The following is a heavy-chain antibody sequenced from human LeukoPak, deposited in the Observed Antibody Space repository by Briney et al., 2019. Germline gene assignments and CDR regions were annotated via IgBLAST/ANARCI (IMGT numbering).Heavy chain of an antibody. CDR1: GFTFSADL. CDR2: ISGDRSIK. Sequence: GGSLRLSCAASGFTFSADLMHWVRQAPGKGLMWVARISGDRSIKGYADSVKGRFTVSRDNAENTLHLQMNNLRVEDTAVYYCARDLAWGAFDYWGQGTLVTVSS. D-gene: IGHD7-27*01. CDR3: ARDLAWGAFDY. J-gene: IGHJ4*02. V-gene: IGHV3-74*01.